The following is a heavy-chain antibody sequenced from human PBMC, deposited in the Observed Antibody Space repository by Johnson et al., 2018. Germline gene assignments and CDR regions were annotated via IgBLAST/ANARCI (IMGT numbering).Heavy chain of an antibody. CDR3: ARVEMLYYYDSSGYSIPYVFDI. Sequence: QVQLQQWGAGLLKPSETXSLTCAVHGGSLSGYYWSWSRQTPGKGLEWIGEINHSGSTNYNPSLKSRVTISVDKSKTQSSLKLPSVTAADTAVYYCARVEMLYYYDSSGYSIPYVFDIWGQGTMVTVSS. J-gene: IGHJ3*02. CDR1: GGSLSGYY. V-gene: IGHV4-34*01. CDR2: INHSGST. D-gene: IGHD3-22*01.